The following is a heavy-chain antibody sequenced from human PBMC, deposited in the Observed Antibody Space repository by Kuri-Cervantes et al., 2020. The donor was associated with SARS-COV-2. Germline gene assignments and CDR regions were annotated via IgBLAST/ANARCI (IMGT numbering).Heavy chain of an antibody. D-gene: IGHD1-26*01. J-gene: IGHJ4*02. CDR2: INHSGST. CDR3: ARTGELPLYYFDY. V-gene: IGHV4-34*01. Sequence: SQTLSLTCAVYGGSFSGYYWSWIRQPPGKGLEWIGEINHSGSTNYNPSLKSRVTISVDTSKNQFSLKLSSVTAADTAVYYCARTGELPLYYFDYWGQGTLVTVSS. CDR1: GGSFSGYY.